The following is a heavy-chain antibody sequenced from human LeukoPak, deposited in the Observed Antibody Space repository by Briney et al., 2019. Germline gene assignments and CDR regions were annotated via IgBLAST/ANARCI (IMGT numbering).Heavy chain of an antibody. Sequence: ASVKVSCKAPGYTFTSYGISWVRQAPGQGLEWMGWISAYNGNTNYAQKLQGRVTMTTDTSTSTAYMELRSLRSDDTAVYYCARRSQEQQLVLYYYYYMDVWGKGTTVTVSS. V-gene: IGHV1-18*01. J-gene: IGHJ6*03. CDR3: ARRSQEQQLVLYYYYYMDV. CDR2: ISAYNGNT. CDR1: GYTFTSYG. D-gene: IGHD6-13*01.